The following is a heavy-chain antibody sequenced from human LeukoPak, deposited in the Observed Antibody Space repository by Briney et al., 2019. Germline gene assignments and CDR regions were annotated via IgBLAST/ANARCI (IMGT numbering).Heavy chain of an antibody. CDR1: GYTLTELS. CDR2: FDPEDGET. CDR3: AISIRCGGSCYFDY. V-gene: IGHV1-24*01. D-gene: IGHD2-15*01. Sequence: ASVKVSCKVSGYTLTELSMHWVRQAPGKGLEWMGGFDPEDGETIYAQKFQGRVTMTEDTSTDTAYMELSSLRSEDTAVYYCAISIRCGGSCYFDYWGQGALVTVSS. J-gene: IGHJ4*02.